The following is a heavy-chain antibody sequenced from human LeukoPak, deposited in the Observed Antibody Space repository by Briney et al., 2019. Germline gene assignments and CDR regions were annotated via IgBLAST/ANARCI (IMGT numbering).Heavy chain of an antibody. CDR1: GGSISSSSYY. V-gene: IGHV4-39*07. CDR3: ARGVDYYGV. J-gene: IGHJ4*02. D-gene: IGHD3-10*01. Sequence: SETLSLTCTVSGGSISSSSYYWGWIRQPPGKGLEWIGSIYYNGSTYYNPSLKSRVTISVDTSKNQFSLKLSSVTAADTAVYYCARGVDYYGVWGQGTLVTVSS. CDR2: IYYNGST.